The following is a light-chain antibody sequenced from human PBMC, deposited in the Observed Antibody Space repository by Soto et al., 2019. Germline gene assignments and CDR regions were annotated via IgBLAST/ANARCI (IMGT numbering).Light chain of an antibody. J-gene: IGLJ1*01. CDR3: SSYTISSTYV. Sequence: QSVLTQPASVSGSPGQSIAISCTGTSSDVGSYTYVSWYQQHPGKAPKLMIFDVSNRPSGVSERFSGSKSGNTASLTISGLQADDEADYYCSSYTISSTYVFGTVTK. CDR1: SSDVGSYTY. V-gene: IGLV2-14*01. CDR2: DVS.